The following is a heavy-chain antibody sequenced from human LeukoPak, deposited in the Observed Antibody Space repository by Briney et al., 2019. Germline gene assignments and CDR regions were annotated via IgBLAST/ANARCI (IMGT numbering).Heavy chain of an antibody. CDR2: ISAYNGNT. CDR3: ARVVARFTIHDGIGGDY. Sequence: GASVKVSCKASGYTFTSYGISWVRQAPGQGLEWMGWISAYNGNTNYAQKLQGRVTMTTDTSTSTAYMELRSLRSDDTAVYYCARVVARFTIHDGIGGDYWGQGTLVTVSS. D-gene: IGHD5-12*01. J-gene: IGHJ4*02. V-gene: IGHV1-18*01. CDR1: GYTFTSYG.